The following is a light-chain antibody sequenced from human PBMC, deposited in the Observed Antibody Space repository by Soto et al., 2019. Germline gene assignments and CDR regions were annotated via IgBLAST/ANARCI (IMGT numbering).Light chain of an antibody. Sequence: EIVMTQSPGTLSLSPGETATLSCRASQSVSSNYVAWFHQKPGQAPRLLIYGGSSRATGVPDRFSASGSGTDFTLTISRLEPEDFAVYYCQQYGRSPFTFGPGTKVDIK. CDR3: QQYGRSPFT. CDR1: QSVSSNY. J-gene: IGKJ3*01. CDR2: GGS. V-gene: IGKV3-20*01.